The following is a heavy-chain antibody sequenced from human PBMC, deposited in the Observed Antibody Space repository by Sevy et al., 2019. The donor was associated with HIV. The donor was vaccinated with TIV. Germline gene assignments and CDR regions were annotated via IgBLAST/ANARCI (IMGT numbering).Heavy chain of an antibody. CDR1: GGSMGSYY. CDR3: AREGGLVDYGMDV. Sequence: SETLSLTCTVSGGSMGSYYWTWIRQPPGKGLEWIGYLYDTGSTNYNPSLESRVTISIDTSKNQFSLNLSYVTAADTAVYYCAREGGLVDYGMDVWGQRITVTVSS. D-gene: IGHD3-9*01. V-gene: IGHV4-59*01. J-gene: IGHJ6*02. CDR2: LYDTGST.